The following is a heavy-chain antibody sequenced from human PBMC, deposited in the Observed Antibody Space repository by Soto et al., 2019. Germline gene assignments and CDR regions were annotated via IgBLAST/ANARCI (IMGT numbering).Heavy chain of an antibody. V-gene: IGHV3-48*03. CDR2: ISSSGSTI. D-gene: IGHD6-13*01. J-gene: IGHJ6*02. Sequence: EVQLVESGGGLVQPGGSLRLSCAASGFTFSSYEMNWVRQAPGKGLEWVSYISSSGSTIYYADSVKGRFTISRENAKNSLYLQMSSLSAEDTAVYYCTRGSWGLYSSSWYGWGGYYYYGMDVWGQGTTVTVSS. CDR1: GFTFSSYE. CDR3: TRGSWGLYSSSWYGWGGYYYYGMDV.